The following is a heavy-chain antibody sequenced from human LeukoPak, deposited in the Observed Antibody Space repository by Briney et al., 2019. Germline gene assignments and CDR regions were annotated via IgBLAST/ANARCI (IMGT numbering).Heavy chain of an antibody. CDR3: ARGQAVAGGYYYGMDV. CDR2: IYSSGST. Sequence: SETLSLTCTVSGGSISSYYWSWIRQPPGKGLEWIGYIYSSGSTNYNPSLKSRITISVDTSKNQFSLKLSSVTAADTAVYYCARGQAVAGGYYYGMDVWGQGTTVTVSS. J-gene: IGHJ6*02. CDR1: GGSISSYY. D-gene: IGHD6-19*01. V-gene: IGHV4-59*12.